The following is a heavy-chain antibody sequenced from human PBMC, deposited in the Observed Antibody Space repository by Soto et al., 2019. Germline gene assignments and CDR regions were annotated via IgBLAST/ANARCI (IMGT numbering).Heavy chain of an antibody. CDR2: IYSAGYT. CDR3: ARANADGYNFYYFNY. J-gene: IGHJ4*02. V-gene: IGHV3-53*01. D-gene: IGHD5-12*01. Sequence: GGSLRLSCAASGFTVSSNYMSWVRQAPGKGLEWVSVIYSAGYTYYADSVKGRFTISRDHSKNTLYLRVNSLRAEDTAVYYCARANADGYNFYYFNYWGQGTLVT. CDR1: GFTVSSNY.